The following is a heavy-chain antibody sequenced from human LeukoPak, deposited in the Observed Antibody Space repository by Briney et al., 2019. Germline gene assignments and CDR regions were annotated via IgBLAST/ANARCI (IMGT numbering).Heavy chain of an antibody. D-gene: IGHD3-22*01. J-gene: IGHJ5*02. CDR1: GGSISSGSYY. CDR2: IYTSGST. V-gene: IGHV4-61*02. CDR3: ARDAEISGYTWYNWFDP. Sequence: SETLSLTCTVSGGSISSGSYYWSWIRQPAGKGLEWIGRIYTSGSTNYNPSLKSRVTISVDTSKNQFSLKLSSVTAADTAVYYCARDAEISGYTWYNWFDPWGQGILVTVSS.